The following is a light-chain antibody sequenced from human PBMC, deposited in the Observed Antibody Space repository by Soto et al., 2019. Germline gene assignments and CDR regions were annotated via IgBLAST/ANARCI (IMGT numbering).Light chain of an antibody. CDR1: QSVSSY. V-gene: IGKV3-11*01. CDR2: DAS. Sequence: EIVLTQSPATLSLSPGERATLSCRASQSVSSYLAWYQQKPGQAPRLLIYDASNRATGIPARFSGSGSGTDFTLTISSLEPYYFAVYHCQQRTNSLPLGAGPKSAIK. J-gene: IGKJ3*01. CDR3: QQRTNSLP.